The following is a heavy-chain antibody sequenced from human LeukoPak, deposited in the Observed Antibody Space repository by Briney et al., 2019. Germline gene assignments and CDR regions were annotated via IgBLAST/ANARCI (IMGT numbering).Heavy chain of an antibody. D-gene: IGHD6-6*01. CDR3: ARGRGYSSSSTDMDV. CDR1: GLTFSNYG. Sequence: GGSLRLSCATSGLTFSNYGMSWVRQAPGKGLEWVASISGSGGYIYYADSVKDRFTISRDNAENSLYLQMDSLRDEDTAVYYCARGRGYSSSSTDMDVWGRGTTVTVSS. V-gene: IGHV3-21*01. J-gene: IGHJ6*02. CDR2: ISGSGGYI.